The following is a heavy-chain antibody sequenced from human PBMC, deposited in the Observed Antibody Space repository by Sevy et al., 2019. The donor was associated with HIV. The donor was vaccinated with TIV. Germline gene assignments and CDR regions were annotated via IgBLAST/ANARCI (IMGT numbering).Heavy chain of an antibody. CDR3: ARDRGGYDSTPIAPFDY. Sequence: ASVKVASKASGGTFSSYAISWVRQAPGQGLEWMGGIIPIFGTANYAQKFQGRVTITADESTSTAYMELSSLRSEDTAVYYCARDRGGYDSTPIAPFDYWGQGTLVTVSS. CDR2: IIPIFGTA. J-gene: IGHJ4*02. CDR1: GGTFSSYA. V-gene: IGHV1-69*13. D-gene: IGHD5-12*01.